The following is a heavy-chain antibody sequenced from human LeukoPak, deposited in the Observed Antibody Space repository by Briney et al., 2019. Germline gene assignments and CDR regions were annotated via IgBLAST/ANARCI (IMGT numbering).Heavy chain of an antibody. CDR2: VSVYSGET. CDR3: ATDRGIAEADSFDP. CDR1: GYTYSNYG. Sequence: ASVKVSCTASGYTYSNYGISWVRQAPGQGLEWMGWVSVYSGETNYAQKFQGRVTMTSDTSTSTAYMELKSLRSDDTAVYYCATDRGIAEADSFDPWGQGTLVTVSS. V-gene: IGHV1-18*01. J-gene: IGHJ5*02. D-gene: IGHD6-13*01.